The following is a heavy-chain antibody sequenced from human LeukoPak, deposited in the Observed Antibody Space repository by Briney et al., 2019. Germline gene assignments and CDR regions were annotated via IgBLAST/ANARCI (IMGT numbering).Heavy chain of an antibody. V-gene: IGHV4-39*01. D-gene: IGHD5-24*01. CDR3: AKQRRDGYNYFDY. Sequence: SETLSLTCTVSGGSISSSRYYWGWIRHPPGKGLEWIGNIYYSESTYYNPSLKSRVTISVDTSKTQFPLKLSSVTAADTAVYYCAKQRRDGYNYFDYWGQGTLVTVSS. CDR1: GGSISSSRYY. J-gene: IGHJ4*02. CDR2: IYYSEST.